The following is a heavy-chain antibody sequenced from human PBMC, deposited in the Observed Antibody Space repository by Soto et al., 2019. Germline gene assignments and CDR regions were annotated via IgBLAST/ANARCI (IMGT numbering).Heavy chain of an antibody. Sequence: QVQLVQSGAEVKKPGASVKVSCKASGYTFTSYDINWVRQATGQGLEWMGWMNPNSGNTGYAQKFQGRVTMTRNTSISTAYMELSSLRSDDSAVYYCARGKVDCSSSSCYIWLVSQRLDYWGQGTLVTASS. V-gene: IGHV1-8*01. J-gene: IGHJ4*02. CDR2: MNPNSGNT. CDR3: ARGKVDCSSSSCYIWLVSQRLDY. CDR1: GYTFTSYD. D-gene: IGHD2-2*01.